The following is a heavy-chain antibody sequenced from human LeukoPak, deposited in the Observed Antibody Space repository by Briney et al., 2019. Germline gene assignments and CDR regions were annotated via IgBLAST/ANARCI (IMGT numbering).Heavy chain of an antibody. CDR1: DGSVTPSY. Sequence: SETLSLTCTVSDGSVTPSYWSWIRQPPGEGLEWIGNFRYSGNTDYNPSLKSRVTISLDTSKNQFSLKLNSVTAADTAVYYCAATQKWLAFDYWGQGILVTVSS. CDR2: FRYSGNT. V-gene: IGHV4-59*02. CDR3: AATQKWLAFDY. D-gene: IGHD6-19*01. J-gene: IGHJ4*02.